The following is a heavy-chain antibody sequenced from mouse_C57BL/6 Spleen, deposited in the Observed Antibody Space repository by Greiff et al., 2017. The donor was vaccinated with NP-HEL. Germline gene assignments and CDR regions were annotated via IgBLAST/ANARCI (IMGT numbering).Heavy chain of an antibody. Sequence: QVQLQQPGAELVKPGASVKMSCKASGYTFTSYWITWVKQRPGQGLEWIGDIYPGSGSTNYNEKFKSKATLTVDTSSSTAYMQLSSLTSEDSAVYYCARERSTMVREFAYWGQGTLVTVSA. D-gene: IGHD2-2*01. V-gene: IGHV1-55*01. CDR1: GYTFTSYW. CDR3: ARERSTMVREFAY. J-gene: IGHJ3*01. CDR2: IYPGSGST.